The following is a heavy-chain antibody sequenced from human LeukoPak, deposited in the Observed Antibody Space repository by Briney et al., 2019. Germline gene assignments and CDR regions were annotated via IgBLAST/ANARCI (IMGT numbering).Heavy chain of an antibody. CDR3: ARALSGFGETNWFDP. V-gene: IGHV4-4*02. CDR1: GGSISSSNW. CDR2: IYHSGST. D-gene: IGHD3-10*01. J-gene: IGHJ5*02. Sequence: PSGTLSLTCAVSGGSISSSNWWSWVRQPPGKGLEWIGEIYHSGSTNYNPSLKSRVTISVDTSKNQFSLKLSSVTAADTAVYYCARALSGFGETNWFDPWGQGTLVTVSS.